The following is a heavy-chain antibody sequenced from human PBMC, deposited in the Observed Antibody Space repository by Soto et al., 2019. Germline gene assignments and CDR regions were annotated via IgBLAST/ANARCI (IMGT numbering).Heavy chain of an antibody. J-gene: IGHJ6*03. V-gene: IGHV3-23*01. D-gene: IGHD2-2*01. CDR3: AKVYCSSTSCPLRYYYYMDV. CDR2: ISGSGGST. Sequence: PGGSLRLSCAASGFTFSSYAMSWVRQAPGKGLEWVSAISGSGGSTYYADSVKGRFTISRDNSKNTLYLQMNSLRAEDTAVYYCAKVYCSSTSCPLRYYYYMDVWGKGTTVTVSS. CDR1: GFTFSSYA.